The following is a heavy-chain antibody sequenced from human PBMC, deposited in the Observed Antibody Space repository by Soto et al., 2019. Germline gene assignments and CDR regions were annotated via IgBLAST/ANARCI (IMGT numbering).Heavy chain of an antibody. J-gene: IGHJ4*02. D-gene: IGHD2-15*01. Sequence: GASVKVSCKXSGYTFTSYGISWVRQAPGQGLEWMGWISAYNGNTNYAQKLQGRVTMTTDTSTSTAYMELRSLRSDDTAVYCCARDWVVVVVAAAPYSPFDYWGQGTLVTVSS. CDR1: GYTFTSYG. V-gene: IGHV1-18*01. CDR2: ISAYNGNT. CDR3: ARDWVVVVVAAAPYSPFDY.